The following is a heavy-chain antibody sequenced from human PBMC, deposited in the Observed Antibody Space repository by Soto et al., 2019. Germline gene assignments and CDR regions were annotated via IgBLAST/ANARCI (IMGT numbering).Heavy chain of an antibody. J-gene: IGHJ5*02. CDR1: GFTFSSYW. CDR2: INSDGSST. Sequence: EVQLVESGGGLVQPGGSLRLSCAASGFTFSSYWMHWVRQAPGKGLVWVSRINSDGSSTSYADSVKGRFTISRDNAKNTLYLQMNSLRAEDTAVYYCARDPGGCSSTSCYDSWFDPWGQGTLVTVSS. D-gene: IGHD2-2*01. CDR3: ARDPGGCSSTSCYDSWFDP. V-gene: IGHV3-74*01.